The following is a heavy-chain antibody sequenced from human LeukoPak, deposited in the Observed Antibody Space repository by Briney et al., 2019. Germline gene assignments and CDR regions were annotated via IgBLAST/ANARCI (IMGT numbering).Heavy chain of an antibody. Sequence: SETLSLTCTVSGGSTSSSSYYWGWIRQPPGKGLEWIGSIYYSGSTYYNPSLKSRVTISVDTSKNQFSLKLSSVTAADTAVYYCARSKAAAGTLLGYWGQGTLVTVSS. D-gene: IGHD6-13*01. J-gene: IGHJ4*02. CDR3: ARSKAAAGTLLGY. CDR2: IYYSGST. V-gene: IGHV4-39*01. CDR1: GGSTSSSSYY.